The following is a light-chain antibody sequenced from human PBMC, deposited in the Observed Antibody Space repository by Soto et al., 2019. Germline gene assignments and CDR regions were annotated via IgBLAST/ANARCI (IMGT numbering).Light chain of an antibody. J-gene: IGKJ2*01. V-gene: IGKV3-20*01. Sequence: EIVLTQSPGTLSLSLGERATLSCRASQSVSSKLAWYQQKPGQASRVLIYGASSRATGIPDRFGGSGSGTDFTLTISRLEPEDFAVYYCQQYGGSPRTFGQGTKLEI. CDR1: QSVSSK. CDR3: QQYGGSPRT. CDR2: GAS.